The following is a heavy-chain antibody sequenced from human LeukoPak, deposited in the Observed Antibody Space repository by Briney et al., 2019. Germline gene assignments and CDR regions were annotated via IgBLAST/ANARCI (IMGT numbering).Heavy chain of an antibody. Sequence: GGSLRLSCAASGFTVSSKYMSWIRQAPGKGLEWVSYISSSGSTIYYADSVKGRFTISRDNAKNSLYLQMNSLRAEDTAVYYCARDSADTIFGVVTPLDYWGQGTLVTVPS. J-gene: IGHJ4*02. D-gene: IGHD3-3*01. V-gene: IGHV3-11*04. CDR2: ISSSGSTI. CDR3: ARDSADTIFGVVTPLDY. CDR1: GFTVSSKY.